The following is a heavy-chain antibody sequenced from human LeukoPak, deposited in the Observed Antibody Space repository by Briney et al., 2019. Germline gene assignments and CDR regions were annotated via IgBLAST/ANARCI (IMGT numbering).Heavy chain of an antibody. CDR2: ITTGDGNT. V-gene: IGHV3-23*01. CDR1: GFTFSSYT. J-gene: IGHJ4*02. D-gene: IGHD7-27*01. Sequence: GGSLRLSCTASGFTFSSYTMTWVRQAPGKGLKWVSTITTGDGNTYYADSVKGRFTVSRDDSKDTLYLQMNSLRAEDTAVYYCAKDGGLWVSAHWGDSWGRGTLVTVSS. CDR3: AKDGGLWVSAHWGDS.